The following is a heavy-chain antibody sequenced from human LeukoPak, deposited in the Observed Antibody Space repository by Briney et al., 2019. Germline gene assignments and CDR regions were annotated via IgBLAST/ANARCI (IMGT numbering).Heavy chain of an antibody. CDR3: AKDAYCSGGSCYPNFDY. D-gene: IGHD2-15*01. CDR1: GFTFSSDA. V-gene: IGHV3-23*01. J-gene: IGHJ4*02. Sequence: GGSLRLSCAASGFTFSSDAMSWVRQPPGRGLDWVSAISGSGGNTYYADSVKGRFTISRDNSNNTLYLQMNSLRAEDTAVYYCAKDAYCSGGSCYPNFDYWGQGTLVTVSS. CDR2: ISGSGGNT.